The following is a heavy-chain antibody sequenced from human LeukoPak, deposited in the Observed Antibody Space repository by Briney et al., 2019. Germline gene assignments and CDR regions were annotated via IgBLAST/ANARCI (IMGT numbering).Heavy chain of an antibody. Sequence: SQTLSLTCTVSGDSISSGDYYWSWIRQPPGKGLEWIGYIYYSGSTYYNPSLKSRVTISVDTSKNQFSLKLSSVTAADTAVYYCARIGYCSGGSCYSNWFDPWGQGTLVTVSS. CDR1: GDSISSGDYY. D-gene: IGHD2-15*01. CDR2: IYYSGST. CDR3: ARIGYCSGGSCYSNWFDP. J-gene: IGHJ5*02. V-gene: IGHV4-30-4*08.